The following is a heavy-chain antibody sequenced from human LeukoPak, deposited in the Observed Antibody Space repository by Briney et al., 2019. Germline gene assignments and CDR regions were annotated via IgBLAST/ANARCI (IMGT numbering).Heavy chain of an antibody. J-gene: IGHJ4*02. CDR1: GGSISSGGYY. V-gene: IGHV4-31*03. CDR2: IYYSGST. D-gene: IGHD4/OR15-4a*01. CDR3: ARDKVTMGLDY. Sequence: PSETLSLTCTVSGGSISSGGYYWSWIRRHPGKGLEWIGYIYYSGSTYYNPSLKSRVTISVDTSKNQFSLKLSSVTAADTAVYYCARDKVTMGLDYWGQGTLVTVSS.